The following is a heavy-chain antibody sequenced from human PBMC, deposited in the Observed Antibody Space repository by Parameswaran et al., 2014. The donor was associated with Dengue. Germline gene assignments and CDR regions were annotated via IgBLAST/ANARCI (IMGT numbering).Heavy chain of an antibody. CDR3: ARVGGGWHFDY. Sequence: RWIRQPPGKGLEWVSYISSSGGTMYYADSARGRFTISRDTAKNSLYLQMNSLRAEDTAIYYCARVGGGWHFDYWGQGTLVTVSS. D-gene: IGHD3-16*01. CDR2: ISSSGGTM. V-gene: IGHV3-11*01. J-gene: IGHJ4*02.